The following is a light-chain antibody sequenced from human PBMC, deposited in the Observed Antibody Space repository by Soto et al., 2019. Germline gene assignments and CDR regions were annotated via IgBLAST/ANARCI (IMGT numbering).Light chain of an antibody. CDR2: DVS. CDR1: SSDVGGYNY. J-gene: IGLJ1*01. CDR3: CSYTTSNTRQIV. V-gene: IGLV2-14*03. Sequence: SVVPQPASVSGSPGQSITFSCTGTSSDVGGYNYVSWYQHHPGKAPKLMIYDVSNRPSGVSNRFSGSKSGNTASLTISGLQPEDEADYYCCSYTTSNTRQIVFGTGTKVTVL.